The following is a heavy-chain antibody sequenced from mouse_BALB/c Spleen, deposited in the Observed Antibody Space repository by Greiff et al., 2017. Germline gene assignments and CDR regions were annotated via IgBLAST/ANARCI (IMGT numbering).Heavy chain of an antibody. D-gene: IGHD3-1*01. V-gene: IGHV14-3*02. CDR1: GFNIKDTY. J-gene: IGHJ2*01. CDR3: ARSGGSN. Sequence: EVHLVESGAELVKPGASVKLSCTASGFNIKDTYMHWVKQRPEQGLEWIGRIDPANGNTKYDPKFQGKATITADTSSNTAYLQLSSLTSEDTAVYYCARSGGSNWGQGTTLTVSS. CDR2: IDPANGNT.